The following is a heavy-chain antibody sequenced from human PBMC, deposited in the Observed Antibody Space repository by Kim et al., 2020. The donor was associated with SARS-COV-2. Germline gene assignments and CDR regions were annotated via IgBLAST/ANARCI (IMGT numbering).Heavy chain of an antibody. J-gene: IGHJ4*02. Sequence: GGSLRLSCAASGFSVSSNYMSWVRQAPGKGLEWVSVIYSAGNTYYGDSVKGRFTISRDNSNNILYLQMNSLRAEDTGLYYCATSGYDYRGGRYWGQGTLV. CDR3: ATSGYDYRGGRY. CDR1: GFSVSSNY. CDR2: IYSAGNT. D-gene: IGHD5-12*01. V-gene: IGHV3-53*01.